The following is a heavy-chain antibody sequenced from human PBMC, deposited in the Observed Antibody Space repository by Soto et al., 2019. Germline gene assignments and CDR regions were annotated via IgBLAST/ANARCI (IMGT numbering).Heavy chain of an antibody. Sequence: ASVKVSCKASGYTFTGYYMHWVRQAPGQGLEWMGWINAGNGNTKYSQKFQGRVTTTRDTSASTAYMELSSLRSEDTAVYYCARGPGGPDGPGDYCAQGTLVTVSS. CDR3: ARGPGGPDGPGDY. CDR1: GYTFTGYY. V-gene: IGHV1-3*01. J-gene: IGHJ4*02. CDR2: INAGNGNT. D-gene: IGHD2-15*01.